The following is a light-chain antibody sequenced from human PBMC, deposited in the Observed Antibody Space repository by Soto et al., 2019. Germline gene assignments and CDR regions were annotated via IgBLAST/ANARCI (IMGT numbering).Light chain of an antibody. Sequence: DIVMTQSPLSLPVTPGEPASMSCRSSQSLLHTNEYNYLNWYVQKPGQSPQLLIYLGSNRASGVPDRFSGSGSGTNFTLKISRVEAEDVGIYYCMQPLQSITFGQGTRLEIK. CDR2: LGS. V-gene: IGKV2-28*01. CDR3: MQPLQSIT. J-gene: IGKJ5*01. CDR1: QSLLHTNEYNY.